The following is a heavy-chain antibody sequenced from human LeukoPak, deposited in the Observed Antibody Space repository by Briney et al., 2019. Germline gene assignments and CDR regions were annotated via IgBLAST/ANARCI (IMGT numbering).Heavy chain of an antibody. CDR2: IFYVGST. V-gene: IGHV4-59*11. Sequence: PSETLSLTCTVSGDSIGSHYWSWIRQPPGKGLEWIGYIFYVGSTNYNPSLKSRVTISVDTSKNPFSLKLNSVTAGDTAVYYCARDYYDSRGEAFDIWGKGTMVTVSS. J-gene: IGHJ3*02. D-gene: IGHD3-22*01. CDR3: ARDYYDSRGEAFDI. CDR1: GDSIGSHY.